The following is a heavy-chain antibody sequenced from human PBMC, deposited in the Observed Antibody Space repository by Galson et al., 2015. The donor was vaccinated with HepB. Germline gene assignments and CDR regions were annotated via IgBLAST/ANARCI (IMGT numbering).Heavy chain of an antibody. CDR3: ARTKNWNLYYFDC. CDR2: ISYDGSNK. D-gene: IGHD1-7*01. CDR1: GFTFSSYA. V-gene: IGHV3-30-3*01. J-gene: IGHJ4*02. Sequence: SLRLSCAASGFTFSSYAMHWVRQAPGKGLEWVAVISYDGSNKYYADSVKGRFTISRDNSKNTLYLQMNSLRAEDTAVYYCARTKNWNLYYFDCWGQGTLVTVSS.